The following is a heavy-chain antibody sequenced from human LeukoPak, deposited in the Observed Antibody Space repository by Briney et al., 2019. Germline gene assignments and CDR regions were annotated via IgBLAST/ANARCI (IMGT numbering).Heavy chain of an antibody. CDR2: ISSSSSYI. V-gene: IGHV3-21*01. CDR1: GFTFSSYS. D-gene: IGHD5-12*01. J-gene: IGHJ4*02. Sequence: GESLRLSCAASGFTFSSYSMNWVRQAPGKGLEWVSSISSSSSYIYYADSVKGRFTISRDNAKNSLYLQMNSLRAEDTAVYYCARDFGGYSGYVFDYWGQGTLVTVSS. CDR3: ARDFGGYSGYVFDY.